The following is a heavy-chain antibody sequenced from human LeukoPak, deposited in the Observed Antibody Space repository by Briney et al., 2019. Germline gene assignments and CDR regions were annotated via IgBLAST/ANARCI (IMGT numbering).Heavy chain of an antibody. CDR2: ISSSSSYI. V-gene: IGHV3-21*01. J-gene: IGHJ3*02. D-gene: IGHD2-21*02. Sequence: GGSLRLSCAASGVTLSSYAMSWARQAPGKGLEWVSSISSSSSYIYYADSVKGRFTFSRDNSKNTLYLQMDSLRAEDTAVYYCARDCGGDCSWAFDIWGQGTMVTVSS. CDR3: ARDCGGDCSWAFDI. CDR1: GVTLSSYA.